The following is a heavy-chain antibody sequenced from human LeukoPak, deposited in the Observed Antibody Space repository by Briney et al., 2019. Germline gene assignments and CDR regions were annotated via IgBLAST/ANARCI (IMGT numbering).Heavy chain of an antibody. D-gene: IGHD3-10*01. J-gene: IGHJ4*02. CDR1: GFTFSSYW. Sequence: GGSLRLSCAASGFTFSSYWMSWVRQAPGKGLEWVANIKQDGSEKYYVDSVKGRFTISRDNAKNSLYLQMNSLRAEDTAVYYCARLAHGSGIYFDYWGQGTLVTVSS. CDR3: ARLAHGSGIYFDY. CDR2: IKQDGSEK. V-gene: IGHV3-7*03.